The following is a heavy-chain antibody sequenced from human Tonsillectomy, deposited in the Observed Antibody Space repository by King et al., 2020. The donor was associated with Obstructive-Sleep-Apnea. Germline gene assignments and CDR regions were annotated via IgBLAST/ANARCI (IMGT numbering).Heavy chain of an antibody. CDR2: ISSDGSNK. CDR3: ARVDRIVVNYKYYGMDV. Sequence: QVQLVESGGGVVQPGRSLRLSCAASRFTFSSYVVHWVRQAPGKGLQWVAVISSDGSNKYYADSVKGRFTISRDNSKNTLYLQMNSLRPEDTAVYYCARVDRIVVNYKYYGMDVWGQGTTVIVSS. CDR1: RFTFSSYV. J-gene: IGHJ6*02. D-gene: IGHD3-22*01. V-gene: IGHV3-30*04.